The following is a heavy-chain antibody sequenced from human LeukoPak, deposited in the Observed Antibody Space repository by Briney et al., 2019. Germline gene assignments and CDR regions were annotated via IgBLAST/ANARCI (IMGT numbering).Heavy chain of an antibody. CDR3: ARYCSSTSCRDDAFDI. CDR2: IYTSGST. V-gene: IGHV4-4*07. D-gene: IGHD2-2*01. CDR1: GGSISSYY. Sequence: PSETLSLTCTVSGGSISSYYWSWIRQPAGKGLEWIGRIYTSGSTNYNPSLKSRVTMSVDTSKNQFSLKLSSVTAADTAVYYCARYCSSTSCRDDAFDIWGQGTMVTVSS. J-gene: IGHJ3*02.